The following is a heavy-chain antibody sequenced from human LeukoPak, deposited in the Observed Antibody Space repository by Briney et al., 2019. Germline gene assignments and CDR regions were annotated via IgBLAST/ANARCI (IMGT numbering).Heavy chain of an antibody. Sequence: ASVKVSCTASGYTFTSYGISWVRQAPGQGLEWMGWISAYNGNTNYAQKLQGRVTMTTDTSTSTAYMELRSLRSDGTAVYYCARRGSYYTYYYGMDVWGQGTTVTVSS. CDR1: GYTFTSYG. CDR3: ARRGSYYTYYYGMDV. J-gene: IGHJ6*02. CDR2: ISAYNGNT. D-gene: IGHD1-26*01. V-gene: IGHV1-18*01.